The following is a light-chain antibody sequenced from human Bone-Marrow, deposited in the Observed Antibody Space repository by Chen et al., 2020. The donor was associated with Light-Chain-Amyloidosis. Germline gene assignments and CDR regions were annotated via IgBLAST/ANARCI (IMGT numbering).Light chain of an antibody. V-gene: IGLV1-44*01. CDR2: SNN. Sequence: SVLTQPPSASGTPGQRVTIPCSGSSSNIGANTVNWYQQSPGTAPKPLIYSNNHRPSGVPDRFSGSKSGTSASLAISGLQSEDETDYSCAAWDDNLNGWVFGGGTKLTVL. J-gene: IGLJ3*02. CDR3: AAWDDNLNGWV. CDR1: SSNIGANT.